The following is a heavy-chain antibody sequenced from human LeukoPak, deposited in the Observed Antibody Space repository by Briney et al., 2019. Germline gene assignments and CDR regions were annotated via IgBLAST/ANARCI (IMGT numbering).Heavy chain of an antibody. CDR2: IYYSGST. V-gene: IGHV4-39*07. J-gene: IGHJ4*02. Sequence: SETLSLTCTVSGGSISSSSYYWGWIRQPPGKGLEWIGSIYYSGSTYYNPSLKGRVTISVDTSKNQFSLKLSSVTAADTAVYYCARGGSSRIQLFTPDYWGQGTLVTVSS. D-gene: IGHD5-18*01. CDR1: GGSISSSSYY. CDR3: ARGGSSRIQLFTPDY.